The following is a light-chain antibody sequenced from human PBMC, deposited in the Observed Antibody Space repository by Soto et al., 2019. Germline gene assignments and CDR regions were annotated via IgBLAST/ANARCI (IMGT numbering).Light chain of an antibody. CDR2: ASS. Sequence: DIQMTQSPSSLSASVGDRVTITCRASQTISNTLNWYQQRPGKPPNLLIYASSTLQSGVPPRFSGGGSGTEFALTISSLQPEDFATYYCQQTYSTPITFGQGTRLESK. J-gene: IGKJ5*01. V-gene: IGKV1-39*01. CDR1: QTISNT. CDR3: QQTYSTPIT.